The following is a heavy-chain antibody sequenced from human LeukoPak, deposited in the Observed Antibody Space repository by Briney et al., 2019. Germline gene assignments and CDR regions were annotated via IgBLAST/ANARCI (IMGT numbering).Heavy chain of an antibody. CDR2: TNQDGSNI. CDR1: KFTFSNYW. J-gene: IGHJ4*02. V-gene: IGHV3-7*01. CDR3: ATTVAGYPDDYFDY. Sequence: PGGSLRLSCAASKFTFSNYWMSWVRQAPGKGLERVAHTNQDGSNIYHVDSVRGRFTISRDNAKNSLYLQMNSLRAEDTAVYYCATTVAGYPDDYFDYWGQGTLVTVSS. D-gene: IGHD6-19*01.